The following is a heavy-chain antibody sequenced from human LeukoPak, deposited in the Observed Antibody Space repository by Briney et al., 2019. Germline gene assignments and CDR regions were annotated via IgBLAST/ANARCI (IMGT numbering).Heavy chain of an antibody. Sequence: PGGSLRLSCAVSGFTVSSNYMSWVRQAPGKGLEWVSVIYSGGSTYYADSVKGRFTISRDNSKSTLYLQMNSLRAEDTAVYYCARDRDYGDPTYRDYWGQGTLVTVSS. CDR3: ARDRDYGDPTYRDY. D-gene: IGHD4-17*01. V-gene: IGHV3-66*01. CDR2: IYSGGST. CDR1: GFTVSSNY. J-gene: IGHJ4*01.